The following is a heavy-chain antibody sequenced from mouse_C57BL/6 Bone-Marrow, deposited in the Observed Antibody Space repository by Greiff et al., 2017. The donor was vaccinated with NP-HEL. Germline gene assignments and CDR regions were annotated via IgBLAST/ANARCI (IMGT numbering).Heavy chain of an antibody. Sequence: EVKVVESGGGLVQSGRSLRLSCATSGFTFSDFYMEWVRQAPGKGLEWIAASRNKANDYTTEYSASVKGRFIVSRDTSQSILYLQMNALRAEDTAIYYCAREAYDYDNYAMDYWGQGTSVTVSS. CDR2: SRNKANDYTT. V-gene: IGHV7-1*01. J-gene: IGHJ4*01. D-gene: IGHD2-4*01. CDR3: AREAYDYDNYAMDY. CDR1: GFTFSDFY.